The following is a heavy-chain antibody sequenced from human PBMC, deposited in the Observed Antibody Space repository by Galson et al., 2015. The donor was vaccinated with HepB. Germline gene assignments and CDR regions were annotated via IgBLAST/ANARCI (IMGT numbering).Heavy chain of an antibody. V-gene: IGHV3-11*06. Sequence: SLRLSCAASGFSLSNYDMRWIRQAPGKGLEWVPYISSSSRYTNYADSEKGRCTISRDNAKNSLYLQMNSLRAEDTAVYYCAREYSSGWHDYYYYYGMDVWCQGTTVTVSS. D-gene: IGHD6-19*01. CDR1: GFSLSNYD. J-gene: IGHJ6*02. CDR3: AREYSSGWHDYYYYYGMDV. CDR2: ISSSSRYT.